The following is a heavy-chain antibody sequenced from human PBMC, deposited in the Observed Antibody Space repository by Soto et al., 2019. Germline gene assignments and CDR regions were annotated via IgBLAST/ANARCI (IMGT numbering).Heavy chain of an antibody. V-gene: IGHV3-30*18. Sequence: GGSLRLSCAASGFTLRSYWMSWVRQAPGKGLEWVALTSYDGSIEYYADSVKGRFTISRDNSKNTLYLQMNSLRAEDTAMYYCAKDRDSRGYDYWGQGTLVTVSS. CDR3: AKDRDSRGYDY. CDR2: TSYDGSIE. D-gene: IGHD3-22*01. J-gene: IGHJ4*02. CDR1: GFTLRSYW.